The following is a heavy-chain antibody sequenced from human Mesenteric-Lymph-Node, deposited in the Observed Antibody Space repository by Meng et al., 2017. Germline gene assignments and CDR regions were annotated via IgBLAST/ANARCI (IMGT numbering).Heavy chain of an antibody. D-gene: IGHD3-10*01. J-gene: IGHJ5*02. CDR1: GGSFRDYY. CDR3: ARRGPSGNFSP. Sequence: QVQLKRGGAGLLKPSETLSRSCAVYGGSFRDYYWTWIRHPPGKGLEWIGEIDHRGNTKYNPSLKSRVTISLDTSKKQFSLKVSSVTAADSAVYYCARRGPSGNFSPWSQGALVTVSS. CDR2: IDHRGNT. V-gene: IGHV4-34*01.